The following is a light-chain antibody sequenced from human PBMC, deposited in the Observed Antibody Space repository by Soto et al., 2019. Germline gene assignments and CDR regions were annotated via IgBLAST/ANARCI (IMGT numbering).Light chain of an antibody. CDR1: QSVRTN. CDR2: GAS. CDR3: QQYNDNWPT. Sequence: EIVMKQSPATLSVSPGERATLSCRASQSVRTNLAWYQHKPGQSPRLLIYGASNRATGFPARFSGSGSGTEFTLTINGLQSEDFAVYYCQQYNDNWPTFGQGTKVDIK. J-gene: IGKJ1*01. V-gene: IGKV3-15*01.